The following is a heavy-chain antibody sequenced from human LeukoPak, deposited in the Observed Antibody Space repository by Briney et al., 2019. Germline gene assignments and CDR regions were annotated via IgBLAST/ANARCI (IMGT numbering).Heavy chain of an antibody. CDR2: ISYDGSNK. CDR3: ARDSSGSEPHYFDY. J-gene: IGHJ4*02. Sequence: PGGSLRLSCAASGFTFSSYAMHWVRQAPGKGLEWVAVISYDGSNKYYADSVKGRFTISRDNSKYTLYLQMNSLRAEDTAVYYCARDSSGSEPHYFDYWGQGTLVTVSS. V-gene: IGHV3-30-3*01. CDR1: GFTFSSYA. D-gene: IGHD1-26*01.